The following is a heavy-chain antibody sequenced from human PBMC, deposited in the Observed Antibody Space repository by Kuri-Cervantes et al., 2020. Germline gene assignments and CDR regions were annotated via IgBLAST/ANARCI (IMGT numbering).Heavy chain of an antibody. Sequence: SETLSLTCTVSGGSISSSGYYWSWIRQHPGKGLEWIGYIYYSGSTYYNPSLKSRVTISVDTSKNQFSLKLSSVTAADTAVYYCARDQANYYDSSSWFDPWGQGTLVTVSS. CDR1: GGSISSSGYY. J-gene: IGHJ5*02. V-gene: IGHV4-31*03. D-gene: IGHD3-22*01. CDR3: ARDQANYYDSSSWFDP. CDR2: IYYSGST.